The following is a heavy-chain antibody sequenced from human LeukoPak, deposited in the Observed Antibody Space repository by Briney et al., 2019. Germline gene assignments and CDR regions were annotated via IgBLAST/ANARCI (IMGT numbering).Heavy chain of an antibody. V-gene: IGHV3-7*05. Sequence: GGPLSLSCAASGFNSTSYWISWVRQPPGKGLEWVAIKNQDGSEKYYLDSVNDRSTNTRNNAKNSLYLQMNSLRAEDTAVYYCAREGACGYCSSTSCYWFDYWGQGTLVTVSS. D-gene: IGHD2-2*03. CDR3: AREGACGYCSSTSCYWFDY. J-gene: IGHJ4*02. CDR1: GFNSTSYW. CDR2: KNQDGSEK.